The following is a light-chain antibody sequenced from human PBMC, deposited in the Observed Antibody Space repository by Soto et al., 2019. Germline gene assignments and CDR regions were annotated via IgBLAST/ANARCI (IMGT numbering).Light chain of an antibody. CDR3: QQRSNWPRT. CDR2: DAS. V-gene: IGKV3-11*01. J-gene: IGKJ1*01. Sequence: EIALTQSPAPLSLSPGERATLSCRASQSVSSYLAWLQQKPGQSPRLLIYDASNRATGIPARFSGSGSGTDFTLTISSLEPEDFAVYYCQQRSNWPRTFGQGTKVEIK. CDR1: QSVSSY.